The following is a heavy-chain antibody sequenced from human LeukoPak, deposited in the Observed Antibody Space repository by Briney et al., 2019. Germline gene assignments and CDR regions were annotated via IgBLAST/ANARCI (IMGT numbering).Heavy chain of an antibody. CDR1: GYIFTSYW. J-gene: IGHJ3*02. CDR2: IYPGDSDT. V-gene: IGHV5-51*01. CDR3: ARGPYCGGDCYDAFDI. Sequence: GESLKISCMGFGYIFTSYWIGWVRQMPGKGLEWMGIIYPGDSDTRYSPSFQGQVTISADKSISTAYLQWSSLKASDTAVYYCARGPYCGGDCYDAFDIWGQGTMVTVSS. D-gene: IGHD2-21*02.